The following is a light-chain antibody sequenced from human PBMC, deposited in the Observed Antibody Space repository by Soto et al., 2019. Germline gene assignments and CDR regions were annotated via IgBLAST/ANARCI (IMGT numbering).Light chain of an antibody. CDR1: SSDVGGYNY. V-gene: IGLV2-8*01. CDR3: NSSAGRNNWV. J-gene: IGLJ3*02. CDR2: EVS. Sequence: QSALTQPPSASGSPGQSVTISCTGTSSDVGGYNYVSWYQQHPGKAPKLMIYEVSKRPSGVPDRFSGSKSGNTAYLTVSGLQAEDEADYYYNSSAGRNNWVFGGGTKLTVL.